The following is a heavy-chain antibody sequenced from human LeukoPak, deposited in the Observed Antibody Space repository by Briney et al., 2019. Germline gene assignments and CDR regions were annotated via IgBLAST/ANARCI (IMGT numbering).Heavy chain of an antibody. CDR3: ARDRAHWSYGSGSYYGGVP. D-gene: IGHD3-10*01. CDR1: GVSISSSSYY. Sequence: PSETLSLTCTVSGVSISSSSYYWGWIRQPPGKGLEWIGSIYYSGSTYYNPSLKSRVTISVDTSKNQFSLKLSSVTAADTAVYYCARDRAHWSYGSGSYYGGVPWGQGTLVTVSS. CDR2: IYYSGST. V-gene: IGHV4-39*07. J-gene: IGHJ5*02.